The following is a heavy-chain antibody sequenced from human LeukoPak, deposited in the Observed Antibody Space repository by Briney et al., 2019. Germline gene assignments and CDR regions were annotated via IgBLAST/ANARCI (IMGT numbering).Heavy chain of an antibody. V-gene: IGHV4-59*01. D-gene: IGHD3-22*01. CDR1: GGSISSYY. CDR2: IYYSGST. J-gene: IGHJ4*02. CDR3: AGASYDSSGVH. Sequence: PSETLSLTCTVSGGSISSYYWSWLRQPPGKGLEWLGYIYYSGSTNYNPSLKSRVTISVDTSKNQFSLKLSSVTAADTAVYYCAGASYDSSGVHWGQGTLVTVSS.